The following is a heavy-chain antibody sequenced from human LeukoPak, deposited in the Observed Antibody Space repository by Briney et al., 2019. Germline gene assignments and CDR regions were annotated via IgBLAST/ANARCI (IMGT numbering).Heavy chain of an antibody. CDR2: IYYSGST. CDR3: ARYKPRLGGFDY. V-gene: IGHV4-30-4*01. J-gene: IGHJ4*02. CDR1: GGSISSGDYY. Sequence: SETLSLTCTVSGGSISSGDYYWSWIRQPPGKGLEWIGYIYYSGSTYYNPSLKSRVTISVDTSKNQFSLKLSSVTAADTAVYYCARYKPRLGGFDYWGQGTLVTVSS. D-gene: IGHD3-16*01.